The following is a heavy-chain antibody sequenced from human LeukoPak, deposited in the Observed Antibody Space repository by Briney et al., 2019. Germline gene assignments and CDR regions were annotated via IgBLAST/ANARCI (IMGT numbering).Heavy chain of an antibody. J-gene: IGHJ4*02. D-gene: IGHD3-22*01. CDR1: GGSISSSSYY. Sequence: PSETLSLTCTVSGGSISSSSYYWSWIRQPPGKGLEWIGEINHSGSTNYNPSLKSRVTISVDTSKNQFSLKLSSVTAADTAVYYCARHFEDYDSSGYYRTVTYFDYWGQGTLVTVSS. CDR3: ARHFEDYDSSGYYRTVTYFDY. V-gene: IGHV4-39*01. CDR2: INHSGST.